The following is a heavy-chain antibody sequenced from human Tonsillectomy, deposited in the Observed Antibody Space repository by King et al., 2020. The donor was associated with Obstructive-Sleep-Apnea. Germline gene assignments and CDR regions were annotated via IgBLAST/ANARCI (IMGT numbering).Heavy chain of an antibody. Sequence: VQLQESGPGLVKPSETLSLTCTVSGGSISSYYWSWIRQPPGKGLEWIGYIYYSGSTNYNPSLKSRVTISVDTSKNQFSLKMSSVTAADTAVYYCARQVPXAGGXXXXXXQGTLVTVSS. J-gene: IGHJ4*02. CDR3: ARQVPXAGGXXXX. CDR1: GGSISSYY. D-gene: IGHD2-2*01. V-gene: IGHV4-59*08. CDR2: IYYSGST.